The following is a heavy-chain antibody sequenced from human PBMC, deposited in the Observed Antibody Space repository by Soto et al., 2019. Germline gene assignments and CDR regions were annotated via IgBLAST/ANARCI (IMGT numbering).Heavy chain of an antibody. Sequence: SETLSLTCAVYGGSFSGYYWSWIHQPPGKGLEWIGEINHSGSTNYNPSLKSRVTISVDTSKNQFSLKLSSVTAADTAVYYCARVGTTTYPYWGQGTLVTVSS. CDR2: INHSGST. D-gene: IGHD1-1*01. V-gene: IGHV4-34*01. CDR3: ARVGTTTYPY. CDR1: GGSFSGYY. J-gene: IGHJ4*02.